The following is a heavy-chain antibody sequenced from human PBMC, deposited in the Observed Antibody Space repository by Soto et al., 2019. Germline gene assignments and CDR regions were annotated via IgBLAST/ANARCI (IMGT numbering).Heavy chain of an antibody. V-gene: IGHV3-15*07. CDR2: IKSKTDGGTT. CDR3: TTEGGIAVAGTTL. D-gene: IGHD6-19*01. J-gene: IGHJ4*02. CDR1: GFTFSNAW. Sequence: GGSLRLSCAASGFTFSNAWMNWVRQAPGKGLEWVGRIKSKTDGGTTDYAAPGKGRFTISRDDSKNTLDLQMNSLKTEDTAVYYCTTEGGIAVAGTTLWGQGTLVTVSS.